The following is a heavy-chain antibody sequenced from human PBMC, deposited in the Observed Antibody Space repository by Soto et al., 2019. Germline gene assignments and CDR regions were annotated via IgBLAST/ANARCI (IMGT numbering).Heavy chain of an antibody. J-gene: IGHJ4*02. V-gene: IGHV4-59*08. CDR1: GGSISSYY. Sequence: SETLSLTCTVSGGSISSYYWSWIRQPPGKGLEWIGYIYYSGSTNYNPSLKSRVTISVDTSKNQFSLKLRSVTAADTAVYYCARRWGSAADYWGQGTLVTVSS. CDR2: IYYSGST. D-gene: IGHD2-15*01. CDR3: ARRWGSAADY.